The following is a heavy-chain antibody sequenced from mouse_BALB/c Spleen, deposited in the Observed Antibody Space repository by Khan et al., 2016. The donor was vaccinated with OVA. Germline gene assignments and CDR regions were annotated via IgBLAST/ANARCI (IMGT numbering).Heavy chain of an antibody. CDR2: INYSGSI. Sequence: EVQLQESGPGLVKSSQSLSHTCTVTGYSITSAYAWNWIRQFPGNKLEWMGYINYSGSINSNPALKSRISNTRDTSKNQFFLLFNSVTSADTATNYCARDGSRYNYAMDDWGQGTSVTVSS. CDR1: GYSITSAYA. J-gene: IGHJ4*01. CDR3: ARDGSRYNYAMDD. V-gene: IGHV3-2*02. D-gene: IGHD2-3*01.